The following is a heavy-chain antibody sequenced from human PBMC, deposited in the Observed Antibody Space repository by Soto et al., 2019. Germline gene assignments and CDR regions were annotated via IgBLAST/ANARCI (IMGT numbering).Heavy chain of an antibody. J-gene: IGHJ4*02. CDR1: GGSFSGYY. CDR3: ARGATMVRGAELDY. D-gene: IGHD3-10*01. Sequence: PSETLSLTCAVYGGSFSGYYWSWIRQPPGKGLEWIGEINHSGSTNYSPSLKSRVTISVDTSKNQFSLKLSSVTAADTAVYYCARGATMVRGAELDYWGQGTLVTVSS. CDR2: INHSGST. V-gene: IGHV4-34*01.